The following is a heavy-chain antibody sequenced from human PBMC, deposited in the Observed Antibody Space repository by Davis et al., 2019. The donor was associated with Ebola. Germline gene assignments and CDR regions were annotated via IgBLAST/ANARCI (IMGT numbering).Heavy chain of an antibody. CDR3: ARESIVVVPAAMGSGYYYYGMDV. J-gene: IGHJ6*02. CDR2: ITYDGSNK. D-gene: IGHD2-2*01. Sequence: GESLKISCAASGFTFSSYGMHWVRQAPGKGLEWVADITYDGSNKYYADSVKGRFTISRDNSKNTLYLQMNSLRAEDTAVYYCARESIVVVPAAMGSGYYYYGMDVWGQGTTVTVSS. V-gene: IGHV3-30*03. CDR1: GFTFSSYG.